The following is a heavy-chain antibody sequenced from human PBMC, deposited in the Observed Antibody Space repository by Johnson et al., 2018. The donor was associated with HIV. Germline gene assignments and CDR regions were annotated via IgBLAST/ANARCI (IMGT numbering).Heavy chain of an antibody. CDR2: IRYDGSNQ. CDR3: ARDGGRGDFDI. J-gene: IGHJ3*02. D-gene: IGHD3-16*01. CDR1: GFTFSSSG. V-gene: IGHV3-30*02. Sequence: QVQLVESGGGVVQPGGSLRLSCAASGFTFSSSGMHWVRQAPGKGLAWVAFIRYDGSNQYYVDSVKGRFTISRDNSKNTLFLQMNSLRAEDTAVYHCARDGGRGDFDIWGQGTRVSVSS.